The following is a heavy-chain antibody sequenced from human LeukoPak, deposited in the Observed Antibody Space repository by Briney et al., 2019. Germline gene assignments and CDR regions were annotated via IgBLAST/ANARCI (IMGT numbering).Heavy chain of an antibody. CDR1: GGSISSVGFS. Sequence: PSETLSLTCTVSGGSISSVGFSWSWIRQPAGKALEWIGRLQTSGSTIYNPSLKSRVTISVGTSKNQFSLKLSSVTAADTAVYYCARESPIAAAGTGYYYYYMDVWGKGTTVTVSS. V-gene: IGHV4-61*02. CDR2: LQTSGST. D-gene: IGHD6-13*01. CDR3: ARESPIAAAGTGYYYYYMDV. J-gene: IGHJ6*03.